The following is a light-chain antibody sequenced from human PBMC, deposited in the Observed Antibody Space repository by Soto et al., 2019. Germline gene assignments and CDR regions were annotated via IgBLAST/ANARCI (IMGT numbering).Light chain of an antibody. CDR2: AAS. J-gene: IGKJ1*01. Sequence: DIQVTQSPSSLSASVGDRVTITCRASQTIRTYVNWYQQKPGRAPKLLIYAASSLQGGVPSRFSGGGSGTDFTLTITSLQPEEFETYYGQQSYSTPQTFGQGTKVEI. CDR1: QTIRTY. V-gene: IGKV1-39*01. CDR3: QQSYSTPQT.